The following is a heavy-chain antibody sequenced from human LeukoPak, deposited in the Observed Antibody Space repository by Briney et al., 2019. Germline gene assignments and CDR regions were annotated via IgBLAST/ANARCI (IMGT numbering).Heavy chain of an antibody. V-gene: IGHV4-30-4*01. J-gene: IGHJ6*02. CDR2: IYYSGST. CDR3: AREQVTMVRGGYYYYYGMDV. D-gene: IGHD3-10*01. Sequence: SETLSLTCTVSGGSISSGDYYWSWIRQPPGKGLVWIGYIYYSGSTYYNPSLKSRATISVDTSKNQFSLKLSSVTAADTAVYYCAREQVTMVRGGYYYYYGMDVWGRGTAVTVSS. CDR1: GGSISSGDYY.